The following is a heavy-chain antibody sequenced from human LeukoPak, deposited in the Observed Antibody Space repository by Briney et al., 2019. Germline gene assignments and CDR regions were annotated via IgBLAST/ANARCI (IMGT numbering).Heavy chain of an antibody. J-gene: IGHJ3*02. V-gene: IGHV4-34*01. Sequence: PSETLSLTCAVYGGSFSGYYWSWIRHPPGRGLEWVGEINHSGSTNYNPSLKSRVTISVDTSKNQFSLKLSSVTAAATAVYYCARACSSTSCYEDAFDIWGQGTMVTVSS. CDR3: ARACSSTSCYEDAFDI. D-gene: IGHD2-2*01. CDR1: GGSFSGYY. CDR2: INHSGST.